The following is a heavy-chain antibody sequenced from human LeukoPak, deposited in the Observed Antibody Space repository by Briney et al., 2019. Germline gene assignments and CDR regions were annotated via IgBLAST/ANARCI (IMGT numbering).Heavy chain of an antibody. CDR3: ARDGKYSSCEY. CDR2: ISAYNGNT. J-gene: IGHJ4*02. Sequence: GASVKVSRKASGYTLTRYGISWVRQAPGQGLEWMGWISAYNGNTNYAQKLQGRVSMTTDTSTSTAYMELRSLRSDDTAVYYCARDGKYSSCEYWGQGTLVTVSS. D-gene: IGHD6-6*01. CDR1: GYTLTRYG. V-gene: IGHV1-18*01.